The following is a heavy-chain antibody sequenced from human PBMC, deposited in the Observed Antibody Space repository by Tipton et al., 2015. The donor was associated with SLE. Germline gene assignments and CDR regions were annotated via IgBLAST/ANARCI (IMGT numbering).Heavy chain of an antibody. V-gene: IGHV4-59*12. Sequence: TLSLTCTVSGGSISSYYWSWIRQPPGKGLEWIGYIYYSGSTNYNPSLKSRVTISIDTSKSQFSLKLSSVTAADTAVYYCARLYYDSSAWGQGTLVTVSS. J-gene: IGHJ5*02. CDR1: GGSISSYY. CDR3: ARLYYDSSA. D-gene: IGHD3-22*01. CDR2: IYYSGST.